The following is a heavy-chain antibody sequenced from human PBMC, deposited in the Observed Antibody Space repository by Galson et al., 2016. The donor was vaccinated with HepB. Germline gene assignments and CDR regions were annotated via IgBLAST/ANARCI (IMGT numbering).Heavy chain of an antibody. CDR2: ISYDGSQK. D-gene: IGHD6-13*01. V-gene: IGHV3-30*18. Sequence: SLRLSCAASGFTFSFNGMHWVRQAPGKGLEWVSIISYDGSQKFYGDSVKGRFTISRDNSKNTLYLDMSGLRVDDTAVYYCAKAVVGDGTNWFDPWGQGTLVTVSS. CDR1: GFTFSFNG. CDR3: AKAVVGDGTNWFDP. J-gene: IGHJ5*02.